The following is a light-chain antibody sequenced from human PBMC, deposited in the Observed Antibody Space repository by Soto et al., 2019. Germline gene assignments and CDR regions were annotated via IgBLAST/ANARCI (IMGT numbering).Light chain of an antibody. CDR1: QTISSW. CDR2: KAS. Sequence: DIQMTQSPSTLSASVGDRVTITCRASQTISSWLAWYQQKPGKAPKLLIYKASTLESGVPSSFSGSVSGTDFTLTVTSRLTEDFATYYCHQYSYYATFGQGTKVPIK. J-gene: IGKJ1*01. V-gene: IGKV1-5*03. CDR3: HQYSYYAT.